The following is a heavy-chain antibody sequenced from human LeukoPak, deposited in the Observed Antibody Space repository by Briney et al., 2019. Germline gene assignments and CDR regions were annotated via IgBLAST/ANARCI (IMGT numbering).Heavy chain of an antibody. D-gene: IGHD6-19*01. J-gene: IGHJ4*02. CDR3: ARRSGIAVAGAFDY. CDR1: GFTFSDYY. V-gene: IGHV3-11*01. Sequence: GGSLRLSCAASGFTFSDYYMSWIRQAPGKGLEWVSYISSSGSTTHYADSVKGRFTFSRDNAKNSLYLQMNSLRAEDTAVYYCARRSGIAVAGAFDYWGQGTLVTVSS. CDR2: ISSSGSTT.